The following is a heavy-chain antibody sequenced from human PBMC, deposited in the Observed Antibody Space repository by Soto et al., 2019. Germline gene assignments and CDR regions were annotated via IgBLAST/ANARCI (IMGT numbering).Heavy chain of an antibody. CDR1: SFTFGDYA. V-gene: IGHV3-9*01. J-gene: IGHJ4*02. D-gene: IGHD2-2*01. Sequence: EVQLVESGGGLVQPGRSLRLSCAASSFTFGDYAMHWVRQTPGKGLEWVSCISWDSGNIVYVDSVEGRLTISRDNAKNSLFLQMNSLRPEDTAFYYFTKGYTTSCFAHFDYWGQGALVTVSS. CDR3: TKGYTTSCFAHFDY. CDR2: ISWDSGNI.